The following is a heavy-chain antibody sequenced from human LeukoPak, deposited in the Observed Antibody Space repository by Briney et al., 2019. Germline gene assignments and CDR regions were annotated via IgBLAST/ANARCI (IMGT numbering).Heavy chain of an antibody. V-gene: IGHV3-48*03. D-gene: IGHD1-26*01. Sequence: GGSLRLSCAASGFTFSSYEMNWVRQAPGKGLEWVSYISSSGSTIYYADSLKGRFTISRDNAKNSLYLQMNSLRAEDTAVYYCARDPSSSAQGMDVWGKGTTVTISS. J-gene: IGHJ6*04. CDR1: GFTFSSYE. CDR2: ISSSGSTI. CDR3: ARDPSSSAQGMDV.